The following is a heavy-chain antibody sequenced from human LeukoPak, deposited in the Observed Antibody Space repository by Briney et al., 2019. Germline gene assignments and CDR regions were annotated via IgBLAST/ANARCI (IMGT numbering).Heavy chain of an antibody. V-gene: IGHV3-66*01. CDR3: ARDAAANMDV. Sequence: GGSLRLSCAASGFTVSSNYMSWVRQAPGKGLECVSVIYSGGSTCYADSVKGRFTISRDNSKNTLYLQMNSLRAEDTAVYYCARDAAANMDVWGKGTTVTVSS. CDR2: IYSGGST. D-gene: IGHD6-13*01. CDR1: GFTVSSNY. J-gene: IGHJ6*03.